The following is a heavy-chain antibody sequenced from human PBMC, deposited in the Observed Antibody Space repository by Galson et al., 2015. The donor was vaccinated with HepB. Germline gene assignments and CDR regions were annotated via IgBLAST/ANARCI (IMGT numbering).Heavy chain of an antibody. CDR3: ARVSSPGSIGVRGYDFWSGYPDFDY. J-gene: IGHJ4*02. D-gene: IGHD3-3*01. V-gene: IGHV1-69*13. CDR1: GGTFSSYA. Sequence: SVKVSCKASGGTFSSYAISWVRQAPGQGLEWMGGIIPIFGTANYAQKFQGRVTITADESTSTAYMELSSLRSEDTAVYYCARVSSPGSIGVRGYDFWSGYPDFDYWGQGTLVTVSS. CDR2: IIPIFGTA.